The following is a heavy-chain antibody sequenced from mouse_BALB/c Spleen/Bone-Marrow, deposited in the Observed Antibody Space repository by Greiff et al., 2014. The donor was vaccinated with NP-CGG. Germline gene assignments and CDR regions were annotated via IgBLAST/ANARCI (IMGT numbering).Heavy chain of an antibody. J-gene: IGHJ1*01. V-gene: IGHV1S81*02. CDR2: INPSNGGT. CDR1: GYTFTSYY. D-gene: IGHD1-1*01. Sequence: QVQLQQSXAELVKPGASVKLSCKASGYTFTSYYMYWVKQRPGQGLEWIGEINPSNGGTNFNEKFKSKATLTVDKSSNTAYVQLSSLTSEDSAVYHCTRSNYGYWFFDVWGAGTTVTVSS. CDR3: TRSNYGYWFFDV.